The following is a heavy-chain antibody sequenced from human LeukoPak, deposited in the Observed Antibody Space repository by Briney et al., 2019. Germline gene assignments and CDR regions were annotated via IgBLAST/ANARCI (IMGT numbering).Heavy chain of an antibody. CDR1: GGSFSGYY. D-gene: IGHD5-12*01. Sequence: PSETLSLTCAVYGGSFSGYYWSWIRQPPGKGLEWIGEINHSGSTNYNPSLKSRVTISVDTSKNQFSLKLSSVTAADTAVYYCAGYSGYDYRFDYWGQGTLVTVSS. CDR2: INHSGST. J-gene: IGHJ4*02. V-gene: IGHV4-34*01. CDR3: AGYSGYDYRFDY.